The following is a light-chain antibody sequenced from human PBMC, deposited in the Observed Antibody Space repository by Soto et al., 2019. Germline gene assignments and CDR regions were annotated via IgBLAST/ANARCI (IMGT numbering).Light chain of an antibody. CDR1: SSNIGSNI. V-gene: IGLV1-44*01. CDR3: ETWDDSLTGVV. Sequence: QSVLTQPPSASGTPGQRVTISCSGSSSNIGSNIVNWYQQLPGTAPKLLIYSRNQRPSGVPDRFSASKSGTSASLAISGLQSEYEADYYCETWDDSLTGVVFGGGTK. J-gene: IGLJ3*02. CDR2: SRN.